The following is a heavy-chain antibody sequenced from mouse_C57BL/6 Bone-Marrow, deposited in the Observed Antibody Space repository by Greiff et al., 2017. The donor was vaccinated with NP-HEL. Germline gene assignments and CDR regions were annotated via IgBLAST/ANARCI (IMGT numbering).Heavy chain of an antibody. J-gene: IGHJ1*03. Sequence: QVQLQQPGTELVKPGASVKLSCKASGYTFTSYWMHWVKQRPGQGLEWIGNINPSNGGTNYNEKFKSKATLTVDKSSRTAYMQLSSLTSEDSAVYYCARKGVLLRYFDVWGTGTTVTVSS. CDR3: ARKGVLLRYFDV. CDR2: INPSNGGT. CDR1: GYTFTSYW. D-gene: IGHD1-1*01. V-gene: IGHV1-53*01.